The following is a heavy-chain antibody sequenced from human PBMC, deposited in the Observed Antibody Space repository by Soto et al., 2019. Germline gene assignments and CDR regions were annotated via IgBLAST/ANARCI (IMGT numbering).Heavy chain of an antibody. CDR2: ISYDGSNK. V-gene: IGHV3-30*18. CDR3: AKNAPGTENWFDP. J-gene: IGHJ5*02. CDR1: GFTFSNYG. D-gene: IGHD1-1*01. Sequence: QVQLVESGGGVVQSEGSLRLSCAASGFTFSNYGMHWVRQAPGKGLEWVALISYDGSNKYYADSVKGRFIISRDNSENTLYLQMNSLRAEDTAAYYCAKNAPGTENWFDPWGQGTLVTVSS.